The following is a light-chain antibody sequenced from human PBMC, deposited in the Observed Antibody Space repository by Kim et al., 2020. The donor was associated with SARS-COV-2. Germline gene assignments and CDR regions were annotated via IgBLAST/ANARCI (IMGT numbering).Light chain of an antibody. V-gene: IGLV2-14*03. J-gene: IGLJ2*01. CDR1: SSDVGGYNY. Sequence: GQSLTNACTGTSSDVGGYNYVSWYQQHPGKAPKLMIYDVSNRPSGVSNRFSGSKSGNTASLTISGLQAEDEADYYCSSYTSSSTLVFGGGTQLTVL. CDR2: DVS. CDR3: SSYTSSSTLV.